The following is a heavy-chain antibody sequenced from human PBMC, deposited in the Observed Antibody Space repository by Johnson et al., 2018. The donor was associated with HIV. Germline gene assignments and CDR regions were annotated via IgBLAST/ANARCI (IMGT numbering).Heavy chain of an antibody. Sequence: QVQLVESGGGVVQPGRSLRLSCAASGFTFSSYGMHWVRQAPGKGLEWVAAIWYDGSNKYYADSVKGRFTISRDNSKNTLYLQMNSLRAEDTAVYYCAKDGYSGYDDAFDIWGQGTMVTVSS. D-gene: IGHD5-12*01. CDR3: AKDGYSGYDDAFDI. V-gene: IGHV3-33*06. CDR1: GFTFSSYG. J-gene: IGHJ3*02. CDR2: IWYDGSNK.